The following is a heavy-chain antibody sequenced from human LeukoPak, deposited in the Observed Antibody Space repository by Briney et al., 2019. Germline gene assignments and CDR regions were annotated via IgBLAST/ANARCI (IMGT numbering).Heavy chain of an antibody. J-gene: IGHJ5*02. Sequence: PSETLSLTCTVSGGSISSYYWSWIRQPPGKGLEWIGYIYYRGSTNYNPSLKSRVTISVDTSKNQFSLKVRSVTAADTAVYYCARSHWGPFGSRIANWFDPWGQGTLVTVSS. CDR1: GGSISSYY. CDR3: ARSHWGPFGSRIANWFDP. V-gene: IGHV4-59*12. D-gene: IGHD7-27*01. CDR2: IYYRGST.